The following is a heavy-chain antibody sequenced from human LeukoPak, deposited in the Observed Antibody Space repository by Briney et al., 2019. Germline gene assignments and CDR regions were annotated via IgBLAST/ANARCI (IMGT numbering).Heavy chain of an antibody. CDR2: IGPDGSQK. J-gene: IGHJ4*02. CDR1: GFTFSSYY. D-gene: IGHD2-8*02. V-gene: IGHV3-7*01. Sequence: GGSLRLSCAASGFTFSSYYMTWVRQAPGKGLECVAYIGPDGSQKYYVDSVKGRFTISRDNAKNSLYLQMNSLRAEDTAVYYRAREPRLLSYWGQGTLVTVSS. CDR3: AREPRLLSY.